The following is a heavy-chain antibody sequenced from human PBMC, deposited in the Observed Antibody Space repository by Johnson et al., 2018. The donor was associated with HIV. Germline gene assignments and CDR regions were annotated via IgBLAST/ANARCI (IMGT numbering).Heavy chain of an antibody. CDR1: GFTFSSYA. Sequence: QVLLVESGGGVVQPGRSLRLSCAASGFTFSSYAMHWVRQAPGKGLEWVAVISYDGSNKYYADSVKGRFTISRDNSKNTLYLQMNSLRAEDTAVYYCARSRWADDAFDGWGQGTMVTVSS. CDR3: ARSRWADDAFDG. D-gene: IGHD1-26*01. CDR2: ISYDGSNK. V-gene: IGHV3-30*04. J-gene: IGHJ3*01.